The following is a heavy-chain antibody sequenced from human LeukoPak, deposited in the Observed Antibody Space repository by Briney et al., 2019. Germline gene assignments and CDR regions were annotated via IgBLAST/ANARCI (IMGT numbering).Heavy chain of an antibody. D-gene: IGHD3-22*01. CDR1: VFSFSNYS. CDR3: AKSAYYDASGYYREYYFDY. V-gene: IGHV3-23*01. CDR2: ISGSGGST. Sequence: GGSLRLSCVSSVFSFSNYSMIWVRQALWKGREWVSSISGSGGSTHYADSVKGRFTISRDKTKNTLYLQMNSLRAEDTAVYYCAKSAYYDASGYYREYYFDYWGQGTLVTVSS. J-gene: IGHJ4*02.